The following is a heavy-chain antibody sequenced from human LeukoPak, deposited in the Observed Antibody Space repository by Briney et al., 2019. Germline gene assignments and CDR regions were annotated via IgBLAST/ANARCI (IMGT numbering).Heavy chain of an antibody. Sequence: GGSLRLSCAVSGITLSNYGMSWVRQAPGKGLEWVAGISGTGGSTNYADSVKGRFTISRDNPKNPLYLQMNSRRAEDTAVYFCATRGVVIRVILVGFHKEAYYFDSWGQGALVSVSS. D-gene: IGHD3-10*01. J-gene: IGHJ4*02. CDR3: ATRGVVIRVILVGFHKEAYYFDS. CDR1: GITLSNYG. V-gene: IGHV3-23*01. CDR2: ISGTGGST.